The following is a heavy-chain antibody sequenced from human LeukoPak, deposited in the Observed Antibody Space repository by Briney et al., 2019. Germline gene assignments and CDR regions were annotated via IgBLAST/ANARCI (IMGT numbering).Heavy chain of an antibody. CDR2: IYPGDSDT. CDR1: GYSFTSYW. Sequence: GESLKISCKGSGYSFTSYWIGWVRQMPGKGLEWMGIIYPGDSDTRYSPSFQGQVTISADKSISTAYLQWSSLKASDTAMYYCARQDGSGSYYTNWFDPWGQGTLVTVSS. CDR3: ARQDGSGSYYTNWFDP. V-gene: IGHV5-51*01. D-gene: IGHD3-10*01. J-gene: IGHJ5*02.